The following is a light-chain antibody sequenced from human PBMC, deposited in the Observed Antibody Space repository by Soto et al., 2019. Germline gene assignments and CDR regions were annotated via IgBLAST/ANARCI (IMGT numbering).Light chain of an antibody. CDR1: GSDVGFYDY. CDR2: NVS. CDR3: CSFAGSYTWV. Sequence: QSALTQPRSVSGSPGQSVTISCTGTGSDVGFYDYVSWYQHHPGKAPKVMVFNVSQRPSWVPDRFSGSKSGNTASLTISGLQAEDEADYYCCSFAGSYTWVFGAGTKVTVL. J-gene: IGLJ3*02. V-gene: IGLV2-11*01.